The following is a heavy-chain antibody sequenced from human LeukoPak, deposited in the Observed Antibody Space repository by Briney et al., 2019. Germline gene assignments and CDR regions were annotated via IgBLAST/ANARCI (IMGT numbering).Heavy chain of an antibody. V-gene: IGHV3-33*01. Sequence: GRSLRLSCAASGFTFSSYGMHWVRQAPGKGLEWVAVIWYDGSNKYYADPVKGRFTISRDNSKNTLYLQMNSLRAKDTAVYYCARADGWLVGVSYWGQGTLVTVSS. CDR1: GFTFSSYG. D-gene: IGHD6-19*01. CDR2: IWYDGSNK. J-gene: IGHJ4*02. CDR3: ARADGWLVGVSY.